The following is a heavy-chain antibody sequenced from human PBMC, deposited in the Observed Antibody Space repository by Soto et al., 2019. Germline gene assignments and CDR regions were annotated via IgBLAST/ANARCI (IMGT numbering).Heavy chain of an antibody. CDR2: IYWDDDK. J-gene: IGHJ4*02. V-gene: IGHV2-5*02. D-gene: IGHD3-3*01. CDR3: AHRVLRTVFGLVTTTAIYFDF. Sequence: QITLNESGPTVVRPTETLTLTCRFSGFSLTTSGVFVGWIRQSPGTAPQWISLIYWDDDKRYSASLKSRLTIPKDTSKNPVVLTVSDSDPTDTATYYCAHRVLRTVFGLVTTTAIYFDFWGQGTPVAVSS. CDR1: GFSLTTSGVF.